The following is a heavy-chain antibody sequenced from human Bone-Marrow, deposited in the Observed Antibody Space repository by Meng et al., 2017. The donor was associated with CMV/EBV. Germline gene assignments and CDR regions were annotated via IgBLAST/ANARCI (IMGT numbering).Heavy chain of an antibody. CDR2: INTDGSTT. V-gene: IGHV3-74*01. J-gene: IGHJ6*02. CDR3: AREGAGYCSSTSCYVTYYYYGMDV. D-gene: IGHD2-2*01. CDR1: GFTFSSHA. Sequence: GGSLRLSCAASGFTFSSHAMHWVRQAPGKGLVWVSHINTDGSTTNYADSVKGRFTISRDNAKNSLYLQMNSLRAEDTAVYYCAREGAGYCSSTSCYVTYYYYGMDVWGQGTTVTVSS.